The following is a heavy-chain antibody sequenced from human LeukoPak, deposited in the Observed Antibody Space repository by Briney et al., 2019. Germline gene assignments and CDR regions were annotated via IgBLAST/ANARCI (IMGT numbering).Heavy chain of an antibody. Sequence: SETLSFTCTVSGGSISSGGYYWSWIRQHPGKGLEWIGYIYYSGSTYYNPSLKSRVTISVDTSKNQFSLKLSSVTAADTAVYYCARGYYYYGMDVWGQGTTVTVSS. CDR1: GGSISSGGYY. CDR3: ARGYYYYGMDV. J-gene: IGHJ6*02. V-gene: IGHV4-31*03. CDR2: IYYSGST.